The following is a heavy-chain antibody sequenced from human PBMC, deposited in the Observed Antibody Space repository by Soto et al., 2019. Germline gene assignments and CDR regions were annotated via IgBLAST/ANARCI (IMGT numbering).Heavy chain of an antibody. J-gene: IGHJ4*02. Sequence: QVQLVQSGAEVKKPGSSVKVSCKASGGTFSSYTISWVRQAPGQGLEWMGRIIPILGIANYARKFQGRVTITADKSTSTAYMELSSLRSEDTAVYYCARTYSGYDVFDYWGQGTLVTVSS. V-gene: IGHV1-69*02. D-gene: IGHD5-12*01. CDR1: GGTFSSYT. CDR3: ARTYSGYDVFDY. CDR2: IIPILGIA.